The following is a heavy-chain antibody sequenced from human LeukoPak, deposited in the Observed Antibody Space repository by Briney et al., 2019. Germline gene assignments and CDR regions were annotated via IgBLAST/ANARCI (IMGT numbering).Heavy chain of an antibody. CDR3: ARGGHSITMIVVVIIPFDY. D-gene: IGHD3-22*01. CDR2: INWNGGST. V-gene: IGHV3-20*04. J-gene: IGHJ4*02. Sequence: GGSLRLSCTASGFTFDDYGMSWVRQAPGKGLEWVSGINWNGGSTGYADSVKGRFTISRDNAKNSLYLQMNSLRAEDTALYYCARGGHSITMIVVVIIPFDYWGQGTLVTVSS. CDR1: GFTFDDYG.